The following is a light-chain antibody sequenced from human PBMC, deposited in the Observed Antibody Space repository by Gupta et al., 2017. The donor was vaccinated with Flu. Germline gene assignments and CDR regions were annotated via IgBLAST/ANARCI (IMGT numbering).Light chain of an antibody. CDR1: QSVSSSY. CDR3: QQYGSSLG. J-gene: IGKJ3*01. Sequence: EMVLTQSPGTLSLSPGERATLSCRASQSVSSSYLAWYQQKPGQAPRLLIYGASSRATSIPDRFSGSGSGTDFTLTISRLEPEDFAVYYCQQYGSSLGFGPGTKVDIK. CDR2: GAS. V-gene: IGKV3-20*01.